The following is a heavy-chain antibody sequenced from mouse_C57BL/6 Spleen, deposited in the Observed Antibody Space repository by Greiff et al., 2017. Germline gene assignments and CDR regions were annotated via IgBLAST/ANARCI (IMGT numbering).Heavy chain of an antibody. V-gene: IGHV1-15*01. D-gene: IGHD2-1*01. J-gene: IGHJ2*01. Sequence: QVQLQQSGAELVRPGASVTLSCKASGYTFTDYEMHWVKQTPVHGLEWIGAIDPETGGTAYNQKFKGKAILTADKSSSTAYMELRSLTSEDSAVYYCTRRGKIYYGNYGCWGQGTTLTVSS. CDR1: GYTFTDYE. CDR3: TRRGKIYYGNYGC. CDR2: IDPETGGT.